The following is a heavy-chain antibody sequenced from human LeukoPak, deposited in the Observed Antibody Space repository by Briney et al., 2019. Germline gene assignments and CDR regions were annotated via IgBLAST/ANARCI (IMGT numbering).Heavy chain of an antibody. J-gene: IGHJ4*02. Sequence: SETLSLTCTVSGGSISSYYWSWIRQPPGKGLEWIGYIYYSGNSNYNPSLKSRVTISGDTSKNQFSLKLSSVTAADTAVYYCARVSGYDWESFYDYWGQGTLVTVSS. CDR1: GGSISSYY. CDR2: IYYSGNS. V-gene: IGHV4-59*01. CDR3: ARVSGYDWESFYDY. D-gene: IGHD5-12*01.